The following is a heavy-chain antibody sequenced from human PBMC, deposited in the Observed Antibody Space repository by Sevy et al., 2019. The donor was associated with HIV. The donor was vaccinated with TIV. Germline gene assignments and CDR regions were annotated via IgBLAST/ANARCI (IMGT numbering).Heavy chain of an antibody. CDR3: VRGPNCGVGGCQQISPYCLDV. CDR1: GFTFSDHY. D-gene: IGHD2-15*01. J-gene: IGHJ6*03. CDR2: IRNRPNSYTT. Sequence: GESLKISCAASGFTFSDHYVDWVRQAPGNGLDWLGRIRNRPNSYTTEYAASVKGRFTISRDDSRNSVYLQMNSLKTQDSAVYYCVRGPNCGVGGCQQISPYCLDVWGKGATVTVSS. V-gene: IGHV3-72*01.